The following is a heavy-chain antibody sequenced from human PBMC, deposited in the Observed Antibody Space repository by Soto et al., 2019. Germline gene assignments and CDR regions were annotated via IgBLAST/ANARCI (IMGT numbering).Heavy chain of an antibody. Sequence: QVQLVQSGAEVKKPGASVKVSCKASGYTFTSYDINWVRQATGQGLEWMGWMNPNSGNTGYAQKFEGRVTMTRNTSISTAYMELSSLRSEDTAVYYCAREYSSGWADAFDIWGQGTMVTVSS. V-gene: IGHV1-8*01. CDR2: MNPNSGNT. D-gene: IGHD6-19*01. CDR1: GYTFTSYD. J-gene: IGHJ3*02. CDR3: AREYSSGWADAFDI.